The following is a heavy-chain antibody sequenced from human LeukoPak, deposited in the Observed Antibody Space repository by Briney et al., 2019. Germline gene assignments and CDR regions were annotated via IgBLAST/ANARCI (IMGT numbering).Heavy chain of an antibody. J-gene: IGHJ4*02. CDR3: ARMYNWNDPFDY. CDR2: INPSSYST. Sequence: ASVKVSCKASGYTFTSYYMHWVRQAPGQGLEWMGIINPSSYSTSYAQKFQGRVTMTRDTSTSTVYMELSSLRSEDTAVYCCARMYNWNDPFDYWGQGTLVTVSS. CDR1: GYTFTSYY. V-gene: IGHV1-46*01. D-gene: IGHD1-1*01.